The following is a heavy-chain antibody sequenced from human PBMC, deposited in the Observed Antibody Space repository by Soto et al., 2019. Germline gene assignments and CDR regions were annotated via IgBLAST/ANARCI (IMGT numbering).Heavy chain of an antibody. CDR1: GFTFSSYS. CDR2: ISSSSSYI. J-gene: IGHJ4*02. CDR3: ARGIAVAGTRGY. V-gene: IGHV3-21*01. D-gene: IGHD6-19*01. Sequence: GSLRLSCAASGFTFSSYSMNWVRQAPGKGLEWVSSISSSSSYIYCADSVKGRFTISRDNAKNSLYLQMNSLRAEDTAVYYCARGIAVAGTRGYWGQGTLVTVSS.